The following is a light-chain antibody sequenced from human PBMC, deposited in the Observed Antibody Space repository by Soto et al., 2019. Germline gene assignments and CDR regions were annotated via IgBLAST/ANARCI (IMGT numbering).Light chain of an antibody. CDR2: EVS. V-gene: IGLV2-8*01. Sequence: QSVLTHPPSASGXPGQSVTISCTGTSSDVGGYNYVSWYQQHPGKAPKLMIYEVSKRPSGVPDRFSGSKSGNTASLTVSGLQAEDEADYYCISYAGSNLLYVFGTGTKVTVL. J-gene: IGLJ1*01. CDR3: ISYAGSNLLYV. CDR1: SSDVGGYNY.